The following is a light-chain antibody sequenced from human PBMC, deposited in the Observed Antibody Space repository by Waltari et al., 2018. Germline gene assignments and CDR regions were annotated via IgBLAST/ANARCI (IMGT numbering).Light chain of an antibody. J-gene: IGLJ2*01. Sequence: SSELTQDRAVSVALGQTVWITCQGDSLRNYFAKWYQQKTGQAPVLVVYGKNNRPSGIPDRFSGSGSGNTASLTITGAEAEDEGDYYCHSRDSSGHLVVFGGGTKLTVL. CDR3: HSRDSSGHLVV. CDR1: SLRNYF. V-gene: IGLV3-19*01. CDR2: GKN.